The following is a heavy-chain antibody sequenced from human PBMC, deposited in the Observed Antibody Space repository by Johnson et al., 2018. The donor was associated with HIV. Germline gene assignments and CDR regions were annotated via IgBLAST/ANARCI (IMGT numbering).Heavy chain of an antibody. CDR2: LSGSGGST. Sequence: MQLVESGGGVVRPGESLRISCVASGFKFYEYDVSWVRQVPGKGLEWVSALSGSGGSTYYADSVKGRFSISRDNAKSSVYLQMNSLRAEDTAVYYCARRGLANAFDIWGQGTMVTVSS. CDR1: GFKFYEYD. CDR3: ARRGLANAFDI. D-gene: IGHD3-10*01. V-gene: IGHV3-20*04. J-gene: IGHJ3*02.